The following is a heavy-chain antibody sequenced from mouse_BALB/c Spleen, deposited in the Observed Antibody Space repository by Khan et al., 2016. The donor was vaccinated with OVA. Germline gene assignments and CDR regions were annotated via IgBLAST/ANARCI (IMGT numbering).Heavy chain of an antibody. J-gene: IGHJ4*01. Sequence: QVQLKESGPGLVAPSQSLSITCTVSGFSLSRYNIHWVRQPPGKGLEWLGMIWGGGGTDYNYTLNSRLSISKDNSKSHDFFKMNSLQTDDTAMYYCARADYRYDGDYAMDYWGQGTSVTVSS. V-gene: IGHV2-6-4*01. CDR3: ARADYRYDGDYAMDY. CDR2: IWGGGGT. D-gene: IGHD2-14*01. CDR1: GFSLSRYN.